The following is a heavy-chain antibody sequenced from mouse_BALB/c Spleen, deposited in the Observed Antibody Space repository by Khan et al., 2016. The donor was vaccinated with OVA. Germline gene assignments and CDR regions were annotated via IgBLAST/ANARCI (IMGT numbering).Heavy chain of an antibody. D-gene: IGHD1-1*01. J-gene: IGHJ2*01. CDR2: ISYSGVT. CDR3: ARGNVYGYYFDY. V-gene: IGHV3-2*02. CDR1: GYSITSGYA. Sequence: EVKLLESGPGLVKPSQSLSLTCTVTGYSITSGYAWNWIRQFPGNKLEWMGYISYSGVTSYTPSLKSRISITRDTSQNQFFLQLNSVTTEDTATYYCARGNVYGYYFDYWGQGTTLTVSA.